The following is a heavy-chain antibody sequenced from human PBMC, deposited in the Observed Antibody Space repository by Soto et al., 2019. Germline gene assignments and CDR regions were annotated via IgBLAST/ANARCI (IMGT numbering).Heavy chain of an antibody. CDR2: MNPNSGNT. V-gene: IGHV1-8*01. D-gene: IGHD4-17*01. Sequence: QVQLVQSGAEVKKPGASVKVSCKASGYTFTSYDINWVRQATGQGLEWMGWMNPNSGNTGYAQKFQGGVTMTRNTSISTAYMELSSLRSEDTAVYYCARGRDYGDYGGYYYYYYMDVWGKGTTVTVSS. CDR3: ARGRDYGDYGGYYYYYYMDV. CDR1: GYTFTSYD. J-gene: IGHJ6*03.